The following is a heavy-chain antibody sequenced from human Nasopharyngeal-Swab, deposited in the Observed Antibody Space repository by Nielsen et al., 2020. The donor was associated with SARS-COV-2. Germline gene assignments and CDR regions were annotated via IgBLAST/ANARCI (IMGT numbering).Heavy chain of an antibody. CDR1: GFTFSSYG. J-gene: IGHJ4*02. CDR3: ARDDGSLGDT. D-gene: IGHD3-10*01. V-gene: IGHV3-33*01. Sequence: GESLKISCEASGFTFSSYGMHWVRQAPGKGLEWVAVIWYDGSNRYYADSAKGRFTISRDSANNALYLEMNSLRTEDTAMYYCARDDGSLGDTWGQGTLVTVSS. CDR2: IWYDGSNR.